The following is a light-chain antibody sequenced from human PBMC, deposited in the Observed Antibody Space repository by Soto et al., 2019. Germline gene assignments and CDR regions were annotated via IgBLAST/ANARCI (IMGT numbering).Light chain of an antibody. J-gene: IGKJ5*01. V-gene: IGKV3-11*01. Sequence: EIVLTQSPATLSLSPGERATLSCRASQSVSSYLAWYQQKPGQAPRLLIYDASNRATGIPARFSGSGSGTDCTLTISSLEPEDFAVYYCQKRSNWPPEITFGQGTRLEIK. CDR3: QKRSNWPPEIT. CDR2: DAS. CDR1: QSVSSY.